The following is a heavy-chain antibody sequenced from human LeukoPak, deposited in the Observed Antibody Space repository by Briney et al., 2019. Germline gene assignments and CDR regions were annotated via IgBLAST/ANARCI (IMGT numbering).Heavy chain of an antibody. D-gene: IGHD3-10*01. CDR2: IHYSGST. V-gene: IGHV4-39*01. CDR3: ARLKSRGRGGNWFDP. CDR1: GGSISSSSYY. J-gene: IGHJ5*02. Sequence: PSETLSLTCTVSGGSISSSSYYWGWIRQPPGKGLEWIGSIHYSGSTYYNPSLKSRVTISVDTSKNQFSLKLSSVTAADTAVYYCARLKSRGRGGNWFDPWGQGTLVTVSS.